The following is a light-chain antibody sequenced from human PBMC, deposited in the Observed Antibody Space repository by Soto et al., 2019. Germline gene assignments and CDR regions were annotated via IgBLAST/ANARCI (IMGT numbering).Light chain of an antibody. J-gene: IGKJ1*01. CDR1: QSISSW. CDR2: DAS. CDR3: QQSYSSPPT. Sequence: DIQMNQSPSTLSASVGDRVTITCRASQSISSWLAWYQQKPGKAPKLLIYDASSLESGVPSRFSGSGSGTEFTLTISSLQPEDFATYYCQQSYSSPPTFGQGTKVDIK. V-gene: IGKV1-5*01.